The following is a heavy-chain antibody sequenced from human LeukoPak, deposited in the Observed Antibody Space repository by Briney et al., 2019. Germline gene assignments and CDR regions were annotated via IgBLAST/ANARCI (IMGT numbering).Heavy chain of an antibody. V-gene: IGHV3-23*01. CDR2: ISGSGGTT. CDR3: AKVDGYCSGSGCYGGH. J-gene: IGHJ4*02. D-gene: IGHD2-15*01. Sequence: TGGSLRLSCAASGFTFNSYGMSWVRQAPGKGLEWVSGISGSGGTTHYAESVKGRFTISRDNSKNTLYLLMNSLRAEDTAVYYCAKVDGYCSGSGCYGGHWGQGTLVTVSS. CDR1: GFTFNSYG.